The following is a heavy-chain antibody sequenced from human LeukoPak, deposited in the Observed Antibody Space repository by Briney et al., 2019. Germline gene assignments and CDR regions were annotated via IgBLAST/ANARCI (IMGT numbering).Heavy chain of an antibody. CDR3: ARYGKSGTYSHGFDV. CDR2: IYPGDSDT. CDR1: GYSFTGHW. D-gene: IGHD3-10*01. V-gene: IGHV5-51*01. J-gene: IGHJ3*01. Sequence: GESLKISCEAFGYSFTGHWIGWVRQMPGRGLEFMGTIYPGDSDTRYSPSFEDRVSISVDKSINTAYLQWSGLKASDTAMYYCARYGKSGTYSHGFDVWGQGTMVIVSS.